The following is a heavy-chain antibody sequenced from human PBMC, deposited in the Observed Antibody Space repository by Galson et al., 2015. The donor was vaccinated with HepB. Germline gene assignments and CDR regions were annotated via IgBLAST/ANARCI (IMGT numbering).Heavy chain of an antibody. V-gene: IGHV1-46*01. J-gene: IGHJ4*02. D-gene: IGHD3-3*01. CDR1: GYTFSTYY. Sequence: SVKVSCKASGYTFSTYYMHWVRQAPGQGLEWMGIINPSGGSTKFAQKFQGRVTMTRDTSTSTFYMELSSLRSEDTAVYYCARDGGLGHDFWSGYYVFDYWGQGTLVTVSS. CDR2: INPSGGST. CDR3: ARDGGLGHDFWSGYYVFDY.